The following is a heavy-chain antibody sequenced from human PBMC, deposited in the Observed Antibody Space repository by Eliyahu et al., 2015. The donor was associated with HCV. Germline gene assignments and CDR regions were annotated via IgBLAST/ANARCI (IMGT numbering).Heavy chain of an antibody. CDR2: IWYDGSNK. D-gene: IGHD4-17*01. CDR3: ARDHRLYGDYVGYFDY. CDR1: GFXFSSYG. Sequence: QVQLVESGGGVVQPGRSLRLSCAASGFXFSSYGMHWVRQAPGKGLEWVAVIWYDGSNKYYADSVKGRFTISRDNSKNTLYLQMNSLRAEDTAVYYCARDHRLYGDYVGYFDYWGQGTLVTVSS. V-gene: IGHV3-33*01. J-gene: IGHJ4*02.